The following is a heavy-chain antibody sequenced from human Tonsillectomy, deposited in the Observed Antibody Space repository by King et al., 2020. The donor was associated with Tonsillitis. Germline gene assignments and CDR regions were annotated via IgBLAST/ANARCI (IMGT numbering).Heavy chain of an antibody. Sequence: QLVQSGAEVKKPGASVKVSCKASGYTFTSYDINWVRQATGQGLEWMGWMNPNSGNTGYAQKFQGRVTMTRNTSISTAYMELSSLRSEDTAVYYCASSLEYFDCLLPTGWGQGTLVTVSS. V-gene: IGHV1-8*02. J-gene: IGHJ4*02. CDR2: MNPNSGNT. CDR1: GYTFTSYD. D-gene: IGHD3-9*01. CDR3: ASSLEYFDCLLPTG.